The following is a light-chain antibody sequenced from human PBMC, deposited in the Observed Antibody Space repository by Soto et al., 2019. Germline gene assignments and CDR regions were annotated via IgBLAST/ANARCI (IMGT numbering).Light chain of an antibody. Sequence: EIVLPQSPGTLSLYPGESATLSCRASQSVSSSYLAWYQQRPGQAPRLLIYGASSRATGIPDRFSGSGSGTDFTLTISRLEPEDFAVYYCQQYGSSPNTFGQGTRLEIK. J-gene: IGKJ5*01. CDR2: GAS. CDR3: QQYGSSPNT. CDR1: QSVSSSY. V-gene: IGKV3-20*01.